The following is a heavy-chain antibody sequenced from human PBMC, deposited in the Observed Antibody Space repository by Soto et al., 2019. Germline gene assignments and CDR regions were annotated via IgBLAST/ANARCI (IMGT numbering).Heavy chain of an antibody. Sequence: ASVKVSCKASGYTFTGYYMHWVRQAPGQGLEWMGWINPNSGGTNYAQKFQGWVTMTRDTSISTAYMELSRLRSDDTAVYYCAGDRFSDSSSWYHYYGMDVWGQGTTVTVSS. J-gene: IGHJ6*02. D-gene: IGHD6-13*01. V-gene: IGHV1-2*04. CDR3: AGDRFSDSSSWYHYYGMDV. CDR2: INPNSGGT. CDR1: GYTFTGYY.